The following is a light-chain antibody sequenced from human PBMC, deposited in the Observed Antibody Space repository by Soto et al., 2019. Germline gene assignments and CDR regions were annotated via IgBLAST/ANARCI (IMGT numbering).Light chain of an antibody. Sequence: EIVLTQSPATLSLSPVERATLSCRASQSVSSCLAWYQQKPGQAPRLLVYDASTRATGIPARFSGSGSGTEFTLTISSLQSEDFAVYYCPQYNNWPWTFGQGTKVDIK. J-gene: IGKJ1*01. CDR3: PQYNNWPWT. V-gene: IGKV3-15*01. CDR1: QSVSSC. CDR2: DAS.